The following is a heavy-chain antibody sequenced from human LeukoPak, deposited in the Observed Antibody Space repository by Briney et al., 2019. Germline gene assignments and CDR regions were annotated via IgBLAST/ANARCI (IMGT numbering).Heavy chain of an antibody. J-gene: IGHJ4*02. Sequence: PGGSLRLSCAASEFTFSSYAMSWVRQAPGKGLEWVSVIYSGGSTYYADSVKGRFTISRDNSKNTLYLQMNSLRAEDTAVYYCARDHSGSGYFDYWGQGTLVTVSS. CDR2: IYSGGST. V-gene: IGHV3-66*01. CDR1: EFTFSSYA. CDR3: ARDHSGSGYFDY. D-gene: IGHD6-19*01.